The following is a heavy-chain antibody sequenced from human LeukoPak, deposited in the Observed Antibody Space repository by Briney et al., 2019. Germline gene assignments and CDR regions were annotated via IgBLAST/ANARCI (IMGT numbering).Heavy chain of an antibody. CDR3: ARDKDVGPTLFDY. J-gene: IGHJ4*02. V-gene: IGHV3-66*01. CDR1: GFTVSSNY. D-gene: IGHD1-26*01. CDR2: IIGGGST. Sequence: GGSLRLSCAASGFTVSSNYMSWVRQAPGKGLEWVSGIIGGGSTYYADSVKGRFTISGDNSRNTLFLQMNSLRAEDTAVYYCARDKDVGPTLFDYWGQGTLVTVSS.